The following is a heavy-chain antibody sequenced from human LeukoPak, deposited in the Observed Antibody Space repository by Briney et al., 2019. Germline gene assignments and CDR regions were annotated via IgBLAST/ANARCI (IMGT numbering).Heavy chain of an antibody. CDR2: IYYSGST. V-gene: IGHV4-59*01. Sequence: SETLSLTCTVSGGSISSYYWSWIRQPPGKGLEWIGYIYYSGSTIYNPSLKSRVTISVDTSKNQFSLKPSSVTAADTAVYYCARFPSYDSSPRVLDYWGQGTLVTVSS. D-gene: IGHD3-22*01. J-gene: IGHJ4*02. CDR1: GGSISSYY. CDR3: ARFPSYDSSPRVLDY.